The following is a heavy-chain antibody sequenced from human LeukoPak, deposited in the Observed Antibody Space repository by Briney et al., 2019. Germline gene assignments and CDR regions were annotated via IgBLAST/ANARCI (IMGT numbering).Heavy chain of an antibody. CDR3: ARGVKVWGSLDY. V-gene: IGHV3-30*03. CDR2: ISYDGSNK. CDR1: GFTFSSYG. J-gene: IGHJ4*02. D-gene: IGHD3-16*01. Sequence: PGGSLSLSCAASGFTFSSYGMHWVRQAPGKGLEWVAVISYDGSNKYYADSVKGRFTISRDNSKNTLYLQMNSLRAEDTAVYYCARGVKVWGSLDYWGQGTLVTVSS.